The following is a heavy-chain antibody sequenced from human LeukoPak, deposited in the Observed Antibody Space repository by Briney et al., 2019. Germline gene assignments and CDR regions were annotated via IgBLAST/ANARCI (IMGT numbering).Heavy chain of an antibody. V-gene: IGHV4-34*01. CDR2: INHSGST. D-gene: IGHD3-9*01. Sequence: SETLSLTCAVYGGSFSGYYWSWIRQPPGTGLEWIGEINHSGSTNYNPSLKSRVTISVDTSKNQFSLKLSSVTAADTAVYYCARGLAAIKNWFDPWGQGTLVTVSS. J-gene: IGHJ5*02. CDR3: ARGLAAIKNWFDP. CDR1: GGSFSGYY.